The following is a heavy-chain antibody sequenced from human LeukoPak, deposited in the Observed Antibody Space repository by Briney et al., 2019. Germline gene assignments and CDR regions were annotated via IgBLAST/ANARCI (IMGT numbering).Heavy chain of an antibody. CDR3: ARGQVVPAAMRSFYYYYGMDV. CDR2: SYYSGST. D-gene: IGHD2-2*01. CDR1: GGFISSYY. V-gene: IGHV4-59*01. J-gene: IGHJ6*02. Sequence: SETLSLTCTVSGGFISSYYWSWIRQPPGKGLEWIGYSYYSGSTNYNPSLKSRVTISVDTSKNQFSLKLSSVTAADTAVYYCARGQVVPAAMRSFYYYYGMDVWGQGTTVTVSS.